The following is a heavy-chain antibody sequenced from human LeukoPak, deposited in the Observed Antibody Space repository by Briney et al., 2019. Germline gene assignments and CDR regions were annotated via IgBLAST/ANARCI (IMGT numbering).Heavy chain of an antibody. D-gene: IGHD6-19*01. CDR1: GYTFTGQY. Sequence: GASVKVSCKASGYTFTGQYMHWVRQAPGQGLEWMGWISPNSGDTDYAQRFQGRVTMTRETSISTAYMELSRLRSDDTAVYYCARAAIAVAGDYHYHYMDVWGKGTTVTVSS. CDR3: ARAAIAVAGDYHYHYMDV. J-gene: IGHJ6*03. V-gene: IGHV1-2*02. CDR2: ISPNSGDT.